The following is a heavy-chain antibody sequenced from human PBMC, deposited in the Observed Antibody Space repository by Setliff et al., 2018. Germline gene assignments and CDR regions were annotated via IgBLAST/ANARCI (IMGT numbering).Heavy chain of an antibody. CDR1: GGSISSYY. CDR2: IYNSGST. J-gene: IGHJ6*04. CDR3: ARDAYYFGSDNFKLGAVDV. Sequence: SETLSLTCTVSGGSISSYYWSWIRQPPGKGLEWIGYIYNSGSTNYNPSLKSRVTISFDTPKNQVSLKLSSVTAADTAVYFCARDAYYFGSDNFKLGAVDVWGTGTSVTVSS. V-gene: IGHV4-59*01. D-gene: IGHD3-10*01.